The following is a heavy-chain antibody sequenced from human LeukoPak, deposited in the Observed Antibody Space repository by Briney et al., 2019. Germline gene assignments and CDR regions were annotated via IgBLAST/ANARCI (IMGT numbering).Heavy chain of an antibody. CDR3: ARGPEDGYNFDY. Sequence: ASVKVSCKASGYTFTSYYMHWVRQAPGQGLEWMGIINPSGGSTSHAQKFQGRVTMTGDTSTSTVYMELSSLRSEDTAVYFCARGPEDGYNFDYWGQGTLVTVSS. D-gene: IGHD5-24*01. CDR1: GYTFTSYY. CDR2: INPSGGST. J-gene: IGHJ4*02. V-gene: IGHV1-46*01.